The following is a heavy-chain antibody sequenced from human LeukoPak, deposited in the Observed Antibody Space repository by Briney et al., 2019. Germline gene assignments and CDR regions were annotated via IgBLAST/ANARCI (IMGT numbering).Heavy chain of an antibody. CDR2: IYYSGST. CDR1: GGSISSHY. CDR3: ARLTTGYFDY. D-gene: IGHD1-1*01. J-gene: IGHJ4*02. V-gene: IGHV4-59*11. Sequence: PSETLSLTCTVSGGSISSHYWSWIRQPPGKGLEWIGYIYYSGSTNYNPSLKSRVTIAVDTSKNQFSLKLSSVTAADTAVYYCARLTTGYFDYWGQGTLVTVSS.